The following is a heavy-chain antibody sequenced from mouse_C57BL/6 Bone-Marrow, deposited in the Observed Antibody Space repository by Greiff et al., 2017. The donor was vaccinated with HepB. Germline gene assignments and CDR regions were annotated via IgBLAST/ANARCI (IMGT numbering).Heavy chain of an antibody. CDR3: TRGGAHSRSTMITRAMDY. D-gene: IGHD2-4*01. CDR1: GFTFSSYA. V-gene: IGHV5-9-1*02. Sequence: EVKVVESGEGLVKPGGSLKLSCAASGFTFSSYAMSWVRQTPEKRLEWVAYISSGGDYIYYADTVKGRFTISRDNARNTLYLQMSSLKSEDTAMYYCTRGGAHSRSTMITRAMDYWGQGTSVTVSS. CDR2: ISSGGDYI. J-gene: IGHJ4*01.